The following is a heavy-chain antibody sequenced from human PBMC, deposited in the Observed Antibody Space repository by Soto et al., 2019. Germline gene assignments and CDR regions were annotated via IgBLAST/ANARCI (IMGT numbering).Heavy chain of an antibody. V-gene: IGHV3-23*01. J-gene: IGHJ4*02. CDR1: GFTYNNYA. CDR2: ISSSGYSA. CDR3: AKGSVVVAAKFDS. Sequence: PGGSLRLSCAASGFTYNNYAMGWVRQAPGKGLEWVSAISSSGYSAYYADSGKGRFTISRDNSRNTMFLQMNKLSAEDTAVYYCAKGSVVVAAKFDSWGQGTQVTVSS. D-gene: IGHD2-21*02.